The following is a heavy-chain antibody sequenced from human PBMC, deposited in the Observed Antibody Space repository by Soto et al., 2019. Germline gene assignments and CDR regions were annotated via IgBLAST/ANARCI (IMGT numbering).Heavy chain of an antibody. D-gene: IGHD4-17*01. V-gene: IGHV3-30*18. Sequence: QVQLVESGGGVVQPGRSLRLSCAASGFTFSSYGMHWVRQAPGKGLEWVAVISYDGSNKYYADSVKGRFTISRDNSKNTLYLQRNSLRAEDTAVYYCAKESYGDLDYWGQGTLVTVSS. CDR2: ISYDGSNK. CDR1: GFTFSSYG. J-gene: IGHJ4*02. CDR3: AKESYGDLDY.